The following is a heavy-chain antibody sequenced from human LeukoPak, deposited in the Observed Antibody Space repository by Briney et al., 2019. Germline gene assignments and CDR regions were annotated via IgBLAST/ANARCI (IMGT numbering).Heavy chain of an antibody. CDR3: AKEQGYCTNGVCPSVDY. CDR1: GFTFSSYW. D-gene: IGHD2-8*01. Sequence: PGGSLRLSCAASGFTFSSYWMSWVRQAPGKGLEWVANIKQDGSEKYYADSVKGRFTISRDNSKNTLYLQMSSLRAEDTAVYYCAKEQGYCTNGVCPSVDYWGQGTLVTVSS. V-gene: IGHV3-7*04. J-gene: IGHJ4*02. CDR2: IKQDGSEK.